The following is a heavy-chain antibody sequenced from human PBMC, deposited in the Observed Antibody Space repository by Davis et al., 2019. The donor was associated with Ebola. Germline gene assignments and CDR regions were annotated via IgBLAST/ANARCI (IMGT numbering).Heavy chain of an antibody. Sequence: PSEPLSLTFAISGDSFSINSGDWTWIRQSPARGLEWPVRTYFNSKCYNDYAESVKSRITVNPDTSNNQFSLQLSSVTPGDTSVYYCARGWIRGGMDVWDKGTTVTVSS. CDR1: GDSFSINSGD. CDR2: TYFNSKCYN. J-gene: IGHJ6*04. CDR3: ARGWIRGGMDV. V-gene: IGHV6-1*01. D-gene: IGHD5-18*01.